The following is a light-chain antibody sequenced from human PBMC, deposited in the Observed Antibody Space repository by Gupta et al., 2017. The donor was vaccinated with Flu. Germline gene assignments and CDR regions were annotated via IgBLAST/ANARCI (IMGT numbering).Light chain of an antibody. V-gene: IGKV4-1*01. Sequence: SLGERATISCKLSQNSRHRFNNEEYLAWYQQKPGQPPKLLLYWASTRECGVPDRFSGSGSGTDFTLTISSLQPDDVGIYYCQQYISNPPTFGQGTRLEI. J-gene: IGKJ5*01. CDR1: QNSRHRFNNEEY. CDR3: QQYISNPPT. CDR2: WAS.